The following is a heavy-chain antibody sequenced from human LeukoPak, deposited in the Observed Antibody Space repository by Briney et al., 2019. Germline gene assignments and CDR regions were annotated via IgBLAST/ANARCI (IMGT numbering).Heavy chain of an antibody. CDR2: ISYDGSNK. V-gene: IGHV3-30*18. CDR1: GFTFSSYD. CDR3: AKDYEGNILTGNPDY. D-gene: IGHD3-9*01. Sequence: PGRSLRLSCAASGFTFSSYDMHWVRQAPGKGLEWVAVISYDGSNKYYADSVKGRFTISRDNSMNRLYLQMNSLRAEDTAVYFCAKDYEGNILTGNPDYWGQGTLVTVSS. J-gene: IGHJ4*02.